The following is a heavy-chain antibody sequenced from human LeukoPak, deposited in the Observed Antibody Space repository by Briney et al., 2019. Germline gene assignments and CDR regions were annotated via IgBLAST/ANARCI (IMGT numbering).Heavy chain of an antibody. V-gene: IGHV3-21*01. J-gene: IGHJ4*02. CDR2: ISSSSSYI. D-gene: IGHD3-10*01. CDR1: GFTFSSYE. Sequence: PGGSLRLSCAASGFTFSSYEMNWVRQAPGKGLEWVSSISSSSSYIYYADSVKGRFTISRDNAKNSLYLQMKSLRAEDTAVYYCARDRSPGNFDYWGQGTLVTVSS. CDR3: ARDRSPGNFDY.